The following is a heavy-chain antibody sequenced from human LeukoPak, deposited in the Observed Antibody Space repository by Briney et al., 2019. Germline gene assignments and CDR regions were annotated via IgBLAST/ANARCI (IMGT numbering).Heavy chain of an antibody. Sequence: PGGSLRLSCAASGFTFSSYAMHWVRQAPGKGLEYVSAISSNGGSTYYANSVKGRLTISRDNSKNTLYLQMGSLRAEDMAVYYCARGRCSSTSCYWLNGMDVWGQGATVTVSS. D-gene: IGHD2-2*01. J-gene: IGHJ6*02. V-gene: IGHV3-64*01. CDR1: GFTFSSYA. CDR2: ISSNGGST. CDR3: ARGRCSSTSCYWLNGMDV.